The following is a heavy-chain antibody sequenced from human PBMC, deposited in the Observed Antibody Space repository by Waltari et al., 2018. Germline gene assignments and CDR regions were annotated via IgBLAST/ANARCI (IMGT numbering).Heavy chain of an antibody. CDR1: GGRFNYYI. J-gene: IGHJ3*02. V-gene: IGHV1-69*08. CDR3: ARAYQGLVAFDI. D-gene: IGHD2-2*01. CDR2: IIPILGTA. Sequence: QVQLVQSGAEMKKPGSSVRISCTGSGGRFNYYILSWMRQAPGQGLEWMGRIIPILGTANYAQKFQGRVTITPDKSTSTAYMELSSLRSEDTAVYYCARAYQGLVAFDIWGQGTMVTVSS.